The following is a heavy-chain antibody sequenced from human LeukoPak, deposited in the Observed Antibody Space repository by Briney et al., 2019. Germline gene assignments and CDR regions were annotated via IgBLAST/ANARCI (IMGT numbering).Heavy chain of an antibody. CDR2: ISGSGGNT. CDR3: AKGGLRGGTYNDDF. D-gene: IGHD3-16*01. J-gene: IGHJ4*02. V-gene: IGHV3-23*01. Sequence: GGSLRLSCEASGFSFSIYGMSWVRQAPGKGLEGVSGISGSGGNTYYAEALTGRFTVSRDNSKNTLYLQMNSLRAEDTALYYCAKGGLRGGTYNDDFWGQGTLVTVSS. CDR1: GFSFSIYG.